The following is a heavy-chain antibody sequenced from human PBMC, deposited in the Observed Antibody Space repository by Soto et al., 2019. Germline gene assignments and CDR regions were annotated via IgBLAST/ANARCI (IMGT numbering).Heavy chain of an antibody. CDR2: ISGSGGST. CDR3: AKVPAPSVGVVTTPYNYYCYYMDV. D-gene: IGHD3-3*01. CDR1: GFTFSSYA. V-gene: IGHV3-23*01. Sequence: EVQLLESGGGLVQPGGSLRLSCAASGFTFSSYAMSWVRQAPGKGLEWVSAISGSGGSTYYADSVKGRFTISRDNSKNTLYLQMNSLRAEDTAVYYGAKVPAPSVGVVTTPYNYYCYYMDVWGQGTTVTVSS. J-gene: IGHJ6*03.